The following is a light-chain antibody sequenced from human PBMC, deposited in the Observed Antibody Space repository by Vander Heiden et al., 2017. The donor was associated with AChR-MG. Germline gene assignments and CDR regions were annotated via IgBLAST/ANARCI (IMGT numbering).Light chain of an antibody. J-gene: IGKJ5*01. CDR2: LGS. V-gene: IGKV2-28*01. CDR1: QSLLHSQGYNF. CDR3: MQALQIPIT. Sequence: EIMMTQSPLSLPVTPGEPASIFCRSNQSLLHSQGYNFLDWLFQKPGQSPQLLISLGSHRASGVPDRFSGSGSGTDFTLKISRVEAEDFGVYYCMQALQIPITFGQGTRLE.